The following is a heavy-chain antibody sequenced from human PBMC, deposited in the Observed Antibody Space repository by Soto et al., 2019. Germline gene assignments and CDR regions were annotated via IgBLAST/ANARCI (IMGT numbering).Heavy chain of an antibody. Sequence: GASVKVSCKASGYTFISYAMNWVRQAPGQGLEWMGWINPNSGGTNYAQKFQGWVTMTRDTSISTAYMELSRLRSDDTAVYYCARDGSGYDNFDYWGQGTLVTVSS. D-gene: IGHD5-12*01. CDR2: INPNSGGT. CDR3: ARDGSGYDNFDY. CDR1: GYTFISYA. V-gene: IGHV1-2*04. J-gene: IGHJ4*02.